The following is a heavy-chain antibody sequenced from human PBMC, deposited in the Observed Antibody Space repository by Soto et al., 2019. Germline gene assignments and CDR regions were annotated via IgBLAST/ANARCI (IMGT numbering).Heavy chain of an antibody. V-gene: IGHV4-59*08. D-gene: IGHD3-3*01. CDR1: GASLSSYY. CDR3: ARLWSWSVDY. CDR2: IYYSGST. Sequence: QVQLQESGPGLVKPSETLSLTCTVSGASLSSYYWSWIRQPPGKGLEWIGYIYYSGSTNYNPSLRSRVTISVDTPKHQFSLTLSSVTAADTAVYYCARLWSWSVDYWGQGTLVTVSS. J-gene: IGHJ4*02.